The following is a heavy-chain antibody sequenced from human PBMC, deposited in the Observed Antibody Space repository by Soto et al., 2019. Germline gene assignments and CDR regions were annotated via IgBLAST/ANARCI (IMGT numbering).Heavy chain of an antibody. Sequence: QLQLQESGPGLVKPSETLSLTCTVSGGSISSSSYYWGWIRQPPGKGLEWIGSIHYSGTTYYNPSLKSRVTISVDTSKTQFSRKLSYVTAADTAVYYCARHGRTVTPGWFDPWGQGTLVTVSS. CDR1: GGSISSSSYY. J-gene: IGHJ5*02. D-gene: IGHD4-17*01. V-gene: IGHV4-39*01. CDR2: IHYSGTT. CDR3: ARHGRTVTPGWFDP.